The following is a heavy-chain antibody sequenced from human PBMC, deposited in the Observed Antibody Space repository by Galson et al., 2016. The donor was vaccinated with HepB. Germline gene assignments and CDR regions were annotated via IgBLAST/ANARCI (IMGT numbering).Heavy chain of an antibody. CDR2: IDWDDEK. D-gene: IGHD1-26*01. J-gene: IGHJ4*02. V-gene: IGHV2-70*01. Sequence: PALVKPTQTLTLTCTFSGFSLSTSGMCVSWIRQPPGKALEWLALIDWDDEKYYSTSLKTRLTISKDTSKNQEVLTMTNMDPVDTATYYCARALYSGSYLPFDYWGQGTLVTVSS. CDR3: ARALYSGSYLPFDY. CDR1: GFSLSTSGMC.